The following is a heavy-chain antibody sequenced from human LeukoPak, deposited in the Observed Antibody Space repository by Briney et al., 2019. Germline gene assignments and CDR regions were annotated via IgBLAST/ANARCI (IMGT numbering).Heavy chain of an antibody. Sequence: SETLSLTCTVSGYSISSGYYWGWIRQPPGKGLEWIGSIYYSGSTYYNPSLKSRVTISVDTSKNQFSLKLSSVTAADTAVYYCASPYCSGGSCEPAAFDIWGQGTMVTVSS. D-gene: IGHD2-15*01. CDR1: GYSISSGYY. CDR2: IYYSGST. J-gene: IGHJ3*02. V-gene: IGHV4-38-2*02. CDR3: ASPYCSGGSCEPAAFDI.